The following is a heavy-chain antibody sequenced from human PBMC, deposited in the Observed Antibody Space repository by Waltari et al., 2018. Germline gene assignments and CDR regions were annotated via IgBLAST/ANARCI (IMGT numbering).Heavy chain of an antibody. Sequence: QVQLVQSGAEVKKPGASVKVSCKVSGYTLTELSIHWVRPAPGKGLEWMGGFDPEDGETIYAQKFQGRVTMTEDTSTDTAYMELSSLRSEDTAVYYCATVDYYGSGRERYFDYWGQGTLVTVSS. CDR2: FDPEDGET. CDR1: GYTLTELS. V-gene: IGHV1-24*01. J-gene: IGHJ4*02. D-gene: IGHD3-10*01. CDR3: ATVDYYGSGRERYFDY.